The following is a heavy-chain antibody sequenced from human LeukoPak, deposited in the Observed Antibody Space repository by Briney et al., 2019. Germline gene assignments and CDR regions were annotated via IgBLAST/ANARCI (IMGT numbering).Heavy chain of an antibody. CDR1: GFTFSSYW. D-gene: IGHD1-26*01. J-gene: IGHJ5*02. CDR3: ARVGSDSVWFDP. V-gene: IGHV3-7*01. Sequence: PGGSLRLSCAASGFTFSSYWMSWVRQAPGKGLEWVANIRQDGSEKYYVDSVKGRFTISRDNAKNSLYLQMNSLRAEGTAVYYCARVGSDSVWFDPWGQGTLVTVSS. CDR2: IRQDGSEK.